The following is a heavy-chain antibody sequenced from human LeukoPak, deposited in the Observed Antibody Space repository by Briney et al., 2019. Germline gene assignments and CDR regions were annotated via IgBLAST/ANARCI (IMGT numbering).Heavy chain of an antibody. Sequence: GASVKVSCKVSGYTLTELSTHWVRQAPGKGLEWMGGFDPEDGERIYAQKFQDRVTMTEDTSTDTAYMELRSLRSEDTAMYYCATALRLEAPDLWGHGTMVTVSS. CDR2: FDPEDGER. D-gene: IGHD3-16*01. CDR1: GYTLTELS. CDR3: ATALRLEAPDL. J-gene: IGHJ3*01. V-gene: IGHV1-24*01.